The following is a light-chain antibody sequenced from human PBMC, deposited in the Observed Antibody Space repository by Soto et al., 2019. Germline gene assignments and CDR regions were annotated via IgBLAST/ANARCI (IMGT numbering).Light chain of an antibody. CDR2: KAS. CDR3: QQYNSYSWT. V-gene: IGKV1-5*03. CDR1: QSISSW. Sequence: DIQMTQSPSTLSASVGDRVTITCRASQSISSWLAWYQQKPGKAPKLLIYKASSLESGVPSRFSCSGSETEFTLTISSLQPDDFAAYYCQQYNSYSWTFGQGTKVEIK. J-gene: IGKJ1*01.